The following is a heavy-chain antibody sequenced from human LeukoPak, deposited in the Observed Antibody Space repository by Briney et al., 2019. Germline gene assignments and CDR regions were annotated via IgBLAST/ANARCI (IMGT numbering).Heavy chain of an antibody. CDR3: AKWKYSNSGIDDY. D-gene: IGHD6-6*01. CDR1: GFTFSSYA. J-gene: IGHJ4*02. CDR2: ISGSGDNT. V-gene: IGHV3-23*01. Sequence: GGSPRLSCAASGFTFSSYAMSWVRQVPGKGLEWVSVISGSGDNTYYADSVKGRFTISRDNSKNMLYLQMNSLRAEDTAVYYCAKWKYSNSGIDDYWGQGTLVTVSS.